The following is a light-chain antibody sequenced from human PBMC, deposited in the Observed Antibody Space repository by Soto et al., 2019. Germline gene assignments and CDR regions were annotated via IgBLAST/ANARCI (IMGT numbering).Light chain of an antibody. V-gene: IGKV1-5*03. Sequence: DIQMTQSPSTLSASVGDRVTITCRASQSVSTWLAWYQQKPGKAPELLIYKASNLESGVPSRFTGSGSGTEFTLTISSLQPDDFATYYCQQYNSWTFGQGTKVDIK. CDR2: KAS. CDR1: QSVSTW. CDR3: QQYNSWT. J-gene: IGKJ1*01.